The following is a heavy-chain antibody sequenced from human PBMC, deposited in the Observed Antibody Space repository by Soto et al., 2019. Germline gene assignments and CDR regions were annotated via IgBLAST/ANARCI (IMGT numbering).Heavy chain of an antibody. J-gene: IGHJ4*02. CDR1: GFSLSTSGVG. Sequence: QITLKESGPTLVKPTQTLTLTCTFSGFSLSTSGVGVGWIRQPPGKALEWLALIYWNNDKRYSPSLKSRLTSTKDTSKDQVDLTVTDLDPVDTATYYCGHRGIGGWYSVDYYFDSWGQGTLVTVSS. CDR3: GHRGIGGWYSVDYYFDS. D-gene: IGHD6-19*01. V-gene: IGHV2-5*01. CDR2: IYWNNDK.